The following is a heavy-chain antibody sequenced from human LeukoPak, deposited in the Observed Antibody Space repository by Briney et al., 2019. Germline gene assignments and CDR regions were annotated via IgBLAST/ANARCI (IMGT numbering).Heavy chain of an antibody. Sequence: ASVKVSCKASGYTFTSYYMHWVRQAPGQGLEWMGIINPSGGSTSYAQKFQGRVTMTRDTSISTAYMELSRLRSDDTAVYYCARVDYYDSSGPRYYFDYWGQGTLVTVSS. CDR1: GYTFTSYY. D-gene: IGHD3-22*01. CDR3: ARVDYYDSSGPRYYFDY. V-gene: IGHV1-46*01. CDR2: INPSGGST. J-gene: IGHJ4*02.